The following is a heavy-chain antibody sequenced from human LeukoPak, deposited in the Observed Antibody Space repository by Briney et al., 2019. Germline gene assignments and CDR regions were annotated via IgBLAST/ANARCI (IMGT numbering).Heavy chain of an antibody. CDR3: ARWGGYCSGGSCYPLYYFDS. CDR1: GYSFTSYW. J-gene: IGHJ4*02. V-gene: IGHV5-51*01. D-gene: IGHD2-15*01. Sequence: GESLKISFQGSGYSFTSYWIGWVRQMPGKGLEWMGIIHPPDSDTRYSPSFQGQVTISADKSISTAYLQWNSLKASDTAMYYCARWGGYCSGGSCYPLYYFDSWGQGTLVTVSS. CDR2: IHPPDSDT.